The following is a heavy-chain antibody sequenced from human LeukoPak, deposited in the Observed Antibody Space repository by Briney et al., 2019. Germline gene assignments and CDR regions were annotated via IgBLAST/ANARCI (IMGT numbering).Heavy chain of an antibody. J-gene: IGHJ4*02. V-gene: IGHV3-7*05. CDR3: ASGGIVGSSTIGRFEY. Sequence: GGSLRLSCAASGLSFTTYWMSWVRQTPGKGLEWVANIKYDGSEKYYVDSVKGRFTISRDNARNSVYLQMNSLTVEDTAVYYCASGGIVGSSTIGRFEYWGQGTLVTVSS. CDR2: IKYDGSEK. D-gene: IGHD1-26*01. CDR1: GLSFTTYW.